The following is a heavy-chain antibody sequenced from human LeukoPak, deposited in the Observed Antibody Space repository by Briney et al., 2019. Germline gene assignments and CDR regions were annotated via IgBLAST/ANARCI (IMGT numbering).Heavy chain of an antibody. V-gene: IGHV3-48*01. CDR1: GFTFSDYS. D-gene: IGHD5-24*01. CDR2: IGISSGNT. J-gene: IGHJ4*02. Sequence: GGSLRLSCAASGFTFSDYSMNWVRQAPGKGLEWISYIGISSGNTKYADSVKGRFTNSGDKAKNSLYLQMNSLRVEDTAVYYCARDYKYAFDNWGQGTLVTVSS. CDR3: ARDYKYAFDN.